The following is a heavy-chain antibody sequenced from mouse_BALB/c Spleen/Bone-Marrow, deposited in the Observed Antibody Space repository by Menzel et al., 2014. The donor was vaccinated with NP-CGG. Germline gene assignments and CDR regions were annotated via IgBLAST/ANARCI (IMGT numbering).Heavy chain of an antibody. CDR1: GFTFTSYW. J-gene: IGHJ4*01. Sequence: QVQLQQSGDELVKPGASVKLSCMASGFTFTSYWIHWVKQRPGQCPEWIGEINPSNGRTNYNEKFKSKATLTEDKSSSTAYMQLSSLTSEDSAVYYCARDGNYRYAMDYWGQGTSVTVSS. D-gene: IGHD2-1*01. CDR3: ARDGNYRYAMDY. CDR2: INPSNGRT. V-gene: IGHV1S81*02.